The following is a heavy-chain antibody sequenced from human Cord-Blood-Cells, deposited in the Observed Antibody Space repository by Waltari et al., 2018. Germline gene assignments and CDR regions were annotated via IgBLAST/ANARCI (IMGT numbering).Heavy chain of an antibody. CDR2: IYHSGST. V-gene: IGHV4-38-2*02. CDR3: ARPSLTVTGDY. D-gene: IGHD4-4*01. Sequence: QVQLQESGPGLVKPSETLSLTCTVSGYSISSGYYWGWIRQPPGKGLEWIGSIYHSGSTYYNPSLKSRVTISVDTSKNQFSLKLSSVTAADTAVYYCARPSLTVTGDYLGQGTLVTVSS. CDR1: GYSISSGYY. J-gene: IGHJ4*02.